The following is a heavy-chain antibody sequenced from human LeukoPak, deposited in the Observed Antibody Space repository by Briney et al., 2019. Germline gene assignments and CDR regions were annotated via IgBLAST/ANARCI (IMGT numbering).Heavy chain of an antibody. J-gene: IGHJ4*02. Sequence: GGSLRLSCAASGFTFSSYYMSWVRQAPGKGLEWVSAIGGSGTGTYYADSVKGRFTISRDNSKNTLYLQMNSLRAEDTAVYYCVKDETGSSWYNWGRGTLVTVSS. V-gene: IGHV3-23*01. CDR2: IGGSGTGT. D-gene: IGHD6-13*01. CDR3: VKDETGSSWYN. CDR1: GFTFSSYY.